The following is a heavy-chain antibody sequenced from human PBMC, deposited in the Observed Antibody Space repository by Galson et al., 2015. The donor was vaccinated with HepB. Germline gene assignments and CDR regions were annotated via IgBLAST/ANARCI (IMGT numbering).Heavy chain of an antibody. V-gene: IGHV3-23*01. Sequence: SLRLSCAASGFTFSSYAMSWVRQAPGKGLEWVSAISGSGGSTYYADSVKGRLTISRDNSKNTLYLQMNSLRAEDTAVYYCAKNPLRDVTIYAHFWSGSHFDYWGQGTLVTVSS. CDR1: GFTFSSYA. D-gene: IGHD3-3*02. J-gene: IGHJ4*02. CDR3: AKNPLRDVTIYAHFWSGSHFDY. CDR2: ISGSGGST.